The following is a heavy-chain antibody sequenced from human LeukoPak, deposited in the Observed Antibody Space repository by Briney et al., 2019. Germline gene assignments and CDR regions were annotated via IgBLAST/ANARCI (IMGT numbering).Heavy chain of an antibody. D-gene: IGHD3-22*01. V-gene: IGHV4-59*10. J-gene: IGHJ3*02. CDR2: IYTSGST. CDR3: ARPSAYYYDSSGYYYAFDI. CDR1: GGSFSSYY. Sequence: KPSETLSLTCAVYGGSFSSYYWSWIRQPAGKGLEWIGRIYTSGSTNYNPSLKSRVTMSVDTSKNQFSLKLSSVTAADTAVYYCARPSAYYYDSSGYYYAFDIWGQGTMVTVSS.